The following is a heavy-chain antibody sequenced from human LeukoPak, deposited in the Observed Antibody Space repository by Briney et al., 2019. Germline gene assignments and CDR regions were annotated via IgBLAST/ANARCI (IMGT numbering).Heavy chain of an antibody. Sequence: GGSLRLSCAASGFTFSSYWMHWVRQAPGKGLEWVSAISGSGGSTYYADSVKGRFTISRDNSKNTLYLQMNSLRAEDTAVYYCAKSVVVAAYYYFDYWGQGTLVTVSS. CDR2: ISGSGGST. CDR1: GFTFSSYW. D-gene: IGHD2-15*01. J-gene: IGHJ4*02. V-gene: IGHV3-23*01. CDR3: AKSVVVAAYYYFDY.